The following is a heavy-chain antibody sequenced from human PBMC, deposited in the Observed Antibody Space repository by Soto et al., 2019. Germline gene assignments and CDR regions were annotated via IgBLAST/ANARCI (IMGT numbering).Heavy chain of an antibody. CDR1: GFTFTSYA. CDR2: ISGTDGST. CDR3: AKYRYQLLSD. J-gene: IGHJ4*02. Sequence: EVQLLESGGDLVQPGGSLRLSCAASGFTFTSYAMSWVRQAPGKGLEWVSAISGTDGSTYYADSVKGRFTVSRDKSKNTLYLQMNSLRADDTAVYYCAKYRYQLLSDWGQGTLVTVSS. V-gene: IGHV3-23*01. D-gene: IGHD2-2*01.